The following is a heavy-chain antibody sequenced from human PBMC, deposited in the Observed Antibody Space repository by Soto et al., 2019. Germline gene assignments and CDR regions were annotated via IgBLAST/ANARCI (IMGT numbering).Heavy chain of an antibody. J-gene: IGHJ4*02. V-gene: IGHV1-18*01. CDR1: GYNFTKYG. Sequence: GASVKVSCKASGYNFTKYGISWVRQAPGQGLEWMGWISAYNGYTKYKQKLQGRVTMTTDTSTSTADMELRSLRSDDTAVYYCAREPNYFDYWGQGTLVTVS. CDR2: ISAYNGYT. CDR3: AREPNYFDY.